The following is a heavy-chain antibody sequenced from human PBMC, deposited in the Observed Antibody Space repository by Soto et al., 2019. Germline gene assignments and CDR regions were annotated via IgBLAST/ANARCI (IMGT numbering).Heavy chain of an antibody. D-gene: IGHD2-2*01. Sequence: GASVKVSCKASGYTFTSYGISWVRQAPGQGLEWMGWISAYNGNTNYAQKLQGRVTMTTDTSTSTAYMELRSLRSDDTAVYYCARVNTPRDIVVVPAAWFDPWGQGTLVTVSS. CDR2: ISAYNGNT. CDR1: GYTFTSYG. V-gene: IGHV1-18*01. J-gene: IGHJ5*02. CDR3: ARVNTPRDIVVVPAAWFDP.